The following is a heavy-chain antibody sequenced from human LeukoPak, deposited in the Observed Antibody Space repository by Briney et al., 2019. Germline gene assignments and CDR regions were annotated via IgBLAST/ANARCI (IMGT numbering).Heavy chain of an antibody. CDR1: GGSISSSSYY. D-gene: IGHD3-22*01. CDR2: IYYSESP. V-gene: IGHV4-39*01. CDR3: ARHYYFDSSGYYYGFDY. J-gene: IGHJ4*02. Sequence: SETLSLTCAVSGGSISSSSYYWGWQRQPPGKGLEWIGSIYYSESPYYNPSLENRVTISVDTSENQFSLKLTSVTAADTAMYYCARHYYFDSSGYYYGFDYWGQGTLVTVSS.